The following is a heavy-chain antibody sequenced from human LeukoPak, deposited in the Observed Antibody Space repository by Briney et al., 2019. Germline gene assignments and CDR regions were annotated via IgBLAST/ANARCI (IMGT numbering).Heavy chain of an antibody. V-gene: IGHV3-21*01. Sequence: GGSLRLSCAASGFTFSSYSMNWVRQAPGKGLEWVSSISSSSSYIYYADSVKSRFTISRDNAKNSLYLQMNSLRAEDTAVYYCARLFIRDTAETGFDYWGQGTLVTVSS. CDR1: GFTFSSYS. J-gene: IGHJ4*02. CDR2: ISSSSSYI. D-gene: IGHD5-18*01. CDR3: ARLFIRDTAETGFDY.